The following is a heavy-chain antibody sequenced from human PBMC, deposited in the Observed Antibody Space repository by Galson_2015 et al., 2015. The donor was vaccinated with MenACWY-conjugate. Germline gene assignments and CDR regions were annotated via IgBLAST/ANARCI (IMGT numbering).Heavy chain of an antibody. CDR3: ARSGSSGYDYDLDY. V-gene: IGHV4-59*02. CDR1: GGSVTSYY. J-gene: IGHJ4*02. CDR2: SYYTGTT. D-gene: IGHD5-12*01. Sequence: LTCAVSGGSVTSYYWSWIRQPPGKGLEWIGYSYYTGTTKYNPSLKSRVTISVDTSKNQVSLRVTSVTAADTAVYHCARSGSSGYDYDLDYWGQGTLVTVSS.